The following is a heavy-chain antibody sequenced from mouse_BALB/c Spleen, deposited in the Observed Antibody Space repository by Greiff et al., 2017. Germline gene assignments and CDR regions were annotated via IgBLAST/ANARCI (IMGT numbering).Heavy chain of an antibody. V-gene: IGHV2-9-2*01. CDR3: VSGYGNPDY. J-gene: IGHJ2*01. D-gene: IGHD2-10*02. Sequence: VKLVESGPGLVAPSQSLSITCTVSGFSLTSYDISWIRQPPGKGLEWLGVIWTGGGTNYNSAFMSRLSISKDNSKSQVFLKMNSLQTDDTAIYYCVSGYGNPDYWGQGTTLTVSS. CDR1: GFSLTSYD. CDR2: IWTGGGT.